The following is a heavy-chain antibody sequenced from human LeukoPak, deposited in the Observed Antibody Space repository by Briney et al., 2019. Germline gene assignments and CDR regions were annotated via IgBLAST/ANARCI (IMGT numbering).Heavy chain of an antibody. Sequence: ASVKVSCKASGYSFSNFHINWVRQAPGKGLEWMGGFDPEDGETIYAQKFQGRVTMTEDTSTDTAYMELSSLRSEDTAVYYCATDRTLSTIFGVAPPSYFDYWGQGTLVTVSS. CDR1: GYSFSNFH. J-gene: IGHJ4*02. CDR3: ATDRTLSTIFGVAPPSYFDY. V-gene: IGHV1-24*01. D-gene: IGHD3-3*01. CDR2: FDPEDGET.